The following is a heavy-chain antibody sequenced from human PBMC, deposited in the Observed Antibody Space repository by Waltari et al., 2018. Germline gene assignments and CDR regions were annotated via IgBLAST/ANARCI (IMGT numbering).Heavy chain of an antibody. Sequence: EAQLVVSGGKLVQPGGALRLSCVASGFTFRRHWMSWVRQAPGRGLEWVATIKEDGSDKHYVDSVRGRVTISRDNANDSLYLQMNSLRAEDTAVYYCATWRWGQSEFDYWGQGTLVTVSS. CDR2: IKEDGSDK. CDR3: ATWRWGQSEFDY. V-gene: IGHV3-7*01. D-gene: IGHD7-27*01. CDR1: GFTFRRHW. J-gene: IGHJ4*02.